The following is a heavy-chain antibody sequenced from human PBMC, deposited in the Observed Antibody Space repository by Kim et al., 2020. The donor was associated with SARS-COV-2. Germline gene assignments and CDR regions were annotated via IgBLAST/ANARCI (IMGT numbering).Heavy chain of an antibody. CDR2: IYYSGST. V-gene: IGHV4-59*13. CDR1: GGSISSYY. CDR3: ARRRKGGWYYFDY. J-gene: IGHJ4*02. D-gene: IGHD6-19*01. Sequence: SETLSLTCTVSGGSISSYYWSWIRQPPGKGLEWIGYIYYSGSTNYNPSLKSRVTISVDTSKNQFSLKLSSVTAADTAVYYCARRRKGGWYYFDYWGQGTLVTVSS.